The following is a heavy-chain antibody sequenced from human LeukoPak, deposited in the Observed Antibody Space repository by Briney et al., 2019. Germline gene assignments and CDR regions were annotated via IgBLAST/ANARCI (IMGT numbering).Heavy chain of an antibody. Sequence: GGSLRLSCAASGFTFSTYGMHWVRQAPGKGLEWVAVISYDGSNKYYADSVKGRFTISRDNSKNTLYLQMNSLRAEDTAVYYCARDGEERWLQLQYYFDYWGQGTLVTVSS. D-gene: IGHD5-24*01. CDR2: ISYDGSNK. V-gene: IGHV3-30*19. J-gene: IGHJ4*02. CDR1: GFTFSTYG. CDR3: ARDGEERWLQLQYYFDY.